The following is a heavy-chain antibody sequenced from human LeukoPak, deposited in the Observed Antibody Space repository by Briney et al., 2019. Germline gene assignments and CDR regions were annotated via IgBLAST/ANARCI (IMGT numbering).Heavy chain of an antibody. D-gene: IGHD3-22*01. Sequence: GGSLRLSCAASGFHFNIYSMNWVRQVPGKGLQWVAYISGTSSTIYYADSVKGRFTVSRDNAKNSLYLQMSSLRAEDTAVYYCTKNRIPYSSGFNGMDVWGQGTTVTVSS. J-gene: IGHJ6*02. V-gene: IGHV3-48*01. CDR2: ISGTSSTI. CDR3: TKNRIPYSSGFNGMDV. CDR1: GFHFNIYS.